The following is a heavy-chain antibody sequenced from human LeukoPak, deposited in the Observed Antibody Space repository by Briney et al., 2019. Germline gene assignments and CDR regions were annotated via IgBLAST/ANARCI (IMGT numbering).Heavy chain of an antibody. CDR1: GFTFSSYA. CDR3: ARGNGYSYGYLDY. Sequence: PGGSLRLSCAASGFTFSSYAMSWVRQAPGKGLEWVSAISGSGGSTYYADSVKGRFTISRDNSKNTLYLQMNSLRAEDTAVYYCARGNGYSYGYLDYWGQGTLVTVSS. J-gene: IGHJ4*02. CDR2: ISGSGGST. V-gene: IGHV3-23*01. D-gene: IGHD5-18*01.